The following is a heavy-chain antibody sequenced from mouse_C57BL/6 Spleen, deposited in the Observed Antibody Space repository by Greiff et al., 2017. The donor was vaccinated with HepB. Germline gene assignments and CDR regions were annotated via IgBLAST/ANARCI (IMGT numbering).Heavy chain of an antibody. CDR1: GYTFTSYW. Sequence: QVQLQQPGAELVMPGASVKLSCKASGYTFTSYWMHWVKQRPGQGLEWMGEIDPSDSYTNYNQKFKGKSTLTVDKSSSTAYMRLSSLTSEDSAVYYCARSGYDPPWFAYWGQGTLVTVSA. V-gene: IGHV1-69*01. D-gene: IGHD2-3*01. J-gene: IGHJ3*01. CDR2: IDPSDSYT. CDR3: ARSGYDPPWFAY.